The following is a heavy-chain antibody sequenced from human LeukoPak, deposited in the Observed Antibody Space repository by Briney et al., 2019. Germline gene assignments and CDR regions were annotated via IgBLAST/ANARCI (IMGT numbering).Heavy chain of an antibody. CDR3: ARVEATGYCSSTSCPNWFDP. CDR1: GYSFTSYW. V-gene: IGHV5-51*01. J-gene: IGHJ5*02. CDR2: IYPGDSDT. Sequence: GESLKISCKGSGYSFTSYWIGGVRQMPGKGLEWMGIIYPGDSDTRYSPSFQGQVTISADKSISTAYLQWSSLKASDTAMYYCARVEATGYCSSTSCPNWFDPWGQGTLVAVSS. D-gene: IGHD2-2*01.